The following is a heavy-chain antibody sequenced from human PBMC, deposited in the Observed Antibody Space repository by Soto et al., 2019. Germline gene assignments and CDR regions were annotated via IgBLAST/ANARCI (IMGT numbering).Heavy chain of an antibody. V-gene: IGHV3-30*18. CDR2: ISYDGSDK. Sequence: QVQLVESGGGVVQPGTSLRLSCAASGFTFSSSAMHWVRQAPGKGLEWVAIISYDGSDKHYGDSLEGRFTISRDNSKKTLFLQMNSLRPDDTAIYYCAKDNPTIAYWGKGTLVTVSS. CDR1: GFTFSSSA. CDR3: AKDNPTIAY. J-gene: IGHJ4*02.